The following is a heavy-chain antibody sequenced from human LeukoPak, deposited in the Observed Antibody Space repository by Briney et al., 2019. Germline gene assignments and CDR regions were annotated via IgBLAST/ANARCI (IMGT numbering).Heavy chain of an antibody. D-gene: IGHD2-15*01. J-gene: IGHJ4*02. CDR1: GYTFTSYG. CDR3: ARDQYEDIVVVVAAQSDFDY. CDR2: ISAYNGNT. V-gene: IGHV1-18*01. Sequence: ASVKVSCKASGYTFTSYGISWVRQAPGQGLEWMGWISAYNGNTNYAQKLQSGVTMTTDTSTSTAYMELRSLRSDDTAVYYCARDQYEDIVVVVAAQSDFDYWGQGTLVTVSS.